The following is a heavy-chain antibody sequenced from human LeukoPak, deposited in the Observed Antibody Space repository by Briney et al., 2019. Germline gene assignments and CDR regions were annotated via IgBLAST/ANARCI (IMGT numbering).Heavy chain of an antibody. CDR3: ATDPDIAVADYYYYGMDV. CDR2: FGPEDGET. CDR1: GYTLTELS. D-gene: IGHD6-19*01. J-gene: IGHJ6*02. Sequence: ASVKVSCKVSGYTLTELSMHWVRQAPGKGLEWMGGFGPEDGETIYAQKFQGRVTMTEDTSTDTAYMELSSLRSEDTAVYYCATDPDIAVADYYYYGMDVWGQGTTVTVSS. V-gene: IGHV1-24*01.